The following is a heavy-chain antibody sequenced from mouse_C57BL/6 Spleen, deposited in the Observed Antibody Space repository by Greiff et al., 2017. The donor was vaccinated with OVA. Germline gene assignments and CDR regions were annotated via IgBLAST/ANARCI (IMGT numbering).Heavy chain of an antibody. D-gene: IGHD1-1*01. Sequence: LVESGPELVKPGASVKISCKASGYSFTDYYMNWVQQSNGKSLEWIGVINPNYGTTSYNQKFKGKATLTVDQSSSTAYMQLNSLTSEDSAVYYCARYYGSSFYWYFDVWGTGTTVTVSS. V-gene: IGHV1-39*01. J-gene: IGHJ1*03. CDR3: ARYYGSSFYWYFDV. CDR2: INPNYGTT. CDR1: GYSFTDYY.